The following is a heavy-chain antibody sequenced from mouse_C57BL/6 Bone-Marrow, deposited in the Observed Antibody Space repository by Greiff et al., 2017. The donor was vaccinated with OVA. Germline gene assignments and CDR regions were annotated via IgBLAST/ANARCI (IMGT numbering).Heavy chain of an antibody. Sequence: VQLQQSGAELARPGASVKLSCKASGYTFTSYGISWVKQSPGQGLEWIGEIYPRSGNTYYNEKFKGKATLTADKSSSTAYMELRILRSESSAVYVFASPITAVVGRDFDVWGTGTTVTVSS. D-gene: IGHD1-1*01. CDR2: IYPRSGNT. J-gene: IGHJ1*03. CDR1: GYTFTSYG. CDR3: ASPITAVVGRDFDV. V-gene: IGHV1-81*01.